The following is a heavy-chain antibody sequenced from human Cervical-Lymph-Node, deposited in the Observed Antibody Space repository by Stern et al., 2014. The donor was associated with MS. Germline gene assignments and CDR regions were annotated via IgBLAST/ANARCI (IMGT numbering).Heavy chain of an antibody. CDR1: GYIFTNYW. Sequence: EVQLVQSGAEVRKPGKSLKISCKSSGYIFTNYWIAWVRQMPGKGLEWMGIIYPGDSDIRYNPSFQGQVTISGDKSISTAFLQWTSLKASDSAIYYCARQRSGARFDNWGQGTRVTVSS. D-gene: IGHD1-26*01. J-gene: IGHJ4*02. V-gene: IGHV5-51*01. CDR3: ARQRSGARFDN. CDR2: IYPGDSDI.